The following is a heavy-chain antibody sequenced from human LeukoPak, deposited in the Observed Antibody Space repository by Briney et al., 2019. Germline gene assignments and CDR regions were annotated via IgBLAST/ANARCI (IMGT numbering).Heavy chain of an antibody. J-gene: IGHJ4*02. D-gene: IGHD2-2*01. V-gene: IGHV1-2*04. CDR3: ARGQELGYCSSTSCSNLYYFDY. Sequence: ASVKVSCKASGYTFTGYHMHWVRQAPGQGLEWMGWINPNSGGTYYAQKFQGWVTMTRDTSISTAYMELSRLRSDDTAVYYCARGQELGYCSSTSCSNLYYFDYWGQGTLVTVSS. CDR1: GYTFTGYH. CDR2: INPNSGGT.